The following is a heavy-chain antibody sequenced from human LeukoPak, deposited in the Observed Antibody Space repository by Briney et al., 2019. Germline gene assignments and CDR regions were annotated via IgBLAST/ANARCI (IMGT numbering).Heavy chain of an antibody. CDR3: ARGHHTYDSSAVDY. Sequence: GGSLRLSCAASGNYWMHWVRQAQGKGLVWVSYINSDGSWTSYADSVKGRFTISKDNAKNTVYLQMNSLRAEDTAVYYCARGHHTYDSSAVDYWGQGTLVTVSS. CDR2: INSDGSWT. CDR1: GNYW. D-gene: IGHD3-22*01. J-gene: IGHJ4*02. V-gene: IGHV3-74*01.